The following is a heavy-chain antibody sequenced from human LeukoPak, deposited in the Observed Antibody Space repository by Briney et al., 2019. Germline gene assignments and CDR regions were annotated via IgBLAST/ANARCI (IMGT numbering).Heavy chain of an antibody. CDR1: GGSISSGGYY. V-gene: IGHV4-30-4*08. CDR3: ARGKSYYDILTGYYSTPFDY. Sequence: SETLSLTCTVSGGSISSGGYYWSWIRQHPGKGLEWIGYIYYSGSTYYNPSLKSRVTISVDTSKNQFSLKLSSVTAADTAVYYCARGKSYYDILTGYYSTPFDYWGQGTLVTVSS. D-gene: IGHD3-9*01. J-gene: IGHJ4*02. CDR2: IYYSGST.